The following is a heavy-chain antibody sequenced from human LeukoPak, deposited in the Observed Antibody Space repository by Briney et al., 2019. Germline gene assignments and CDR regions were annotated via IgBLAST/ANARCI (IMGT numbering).Heavy chain of an antibody. V-gene: IGHV1-2*02. CDR2: ISTDCCDI. D-gene: IGHD5/OR15-5a*01. Sequence: GASVKVSCNASGYHFTGYHLHWVRQAPGQGLVWMGKISTDCCDIKNAPKFQGRVTMSRDTSINTAYMELSRLTSDDAAVYYCAGLGSTVEGRIDPWGQGTPVTVSS. CDR1: GYHFTGYH. CDR3: AGLGSTVEGRIDP. J-gene: IGHJ5*02.